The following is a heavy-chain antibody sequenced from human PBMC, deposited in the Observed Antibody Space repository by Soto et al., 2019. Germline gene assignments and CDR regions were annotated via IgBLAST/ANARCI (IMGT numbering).Heavy chain of an antibody. CDR3: ASPITMVRGVIQHYYYGMDV. D-gene: IGHD3-10*01. CDR1: GGTFSSYA. Sequence: SVKVSCKASGGTFSSYAISWVRQAPGQGLEWMGGIIPIFGTANYAQKFQGRVTITADESTSTAYMELSSLRSEDTAVYYCASPITMVRGVIQHYYYGMDVWGQGTTVTVSS. J-gene: IGHJ6*02. V-gene: IGHV1-69*13. CDR2: IIPIFGTA.